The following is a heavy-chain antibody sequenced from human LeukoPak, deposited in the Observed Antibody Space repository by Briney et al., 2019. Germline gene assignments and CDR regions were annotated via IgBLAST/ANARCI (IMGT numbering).Heavy chain of an antibody. V-gene: IGHV1-2*02. D-gene: IGHD4-17*01. J-gene: IGHJ5*02. CDR2: INPNSGGT. CDR3: ARGASGVYTVTTSWFDP. Sequence: ASVKVSCMASGYTFTGYYMHWVRQAPGQGLERMGWINPNSGGTNYAQKFQGRVTMTRDTSISTAYMELSRLRSDDTAVYYCARGASGVYTVTTSWFDPWGQGTLVTVSS. CDR1: GYTFTGYY.